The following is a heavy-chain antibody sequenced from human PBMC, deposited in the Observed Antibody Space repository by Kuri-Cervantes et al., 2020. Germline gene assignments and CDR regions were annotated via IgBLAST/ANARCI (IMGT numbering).Heavy chain of an antibody. D-gene: IGHD6-19*01. V-gene: IGHV4-39*01. J-gene: IGHJ4*02. Sequence: SETLSLTCTVSGGSISSYYWSWIRQPPGKGLEWIGSIYYSGSTYYNPSLKSRVTISVDTSKNQFSLKLSSVTAADTAVYYCARLGMAGYFDYWGQGTLVTVSS. CDR1: GGSISSYY. CDR2: IYYSGST. CDR3: ARLGMAGYFDY.